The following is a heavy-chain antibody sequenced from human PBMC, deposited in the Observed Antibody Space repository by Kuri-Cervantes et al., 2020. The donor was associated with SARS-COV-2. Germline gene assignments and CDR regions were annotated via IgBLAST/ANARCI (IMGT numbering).Heavy chain of an antibody. V-gene: IGHV3-30*02. CDR2: IRYDGSNK. J-gene: IGHJ4*02. CDR3: ATGEGYAPRSPPTD. D-gene: IGHD3-16*01. Sequence: GESLKISCAASGFTFSSYGMHWVRQAPGKGLEWVAFIRYDGSNKYYADSVKGRFTISRDNSKNTLYLQMNSLRAEDTAVYYCATGEGYAPRSPPTDWGQGTLVTVSS. CDR1: GFTFSSYG.